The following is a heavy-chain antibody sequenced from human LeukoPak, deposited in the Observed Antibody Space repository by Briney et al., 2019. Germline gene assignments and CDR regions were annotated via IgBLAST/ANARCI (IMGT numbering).Heavy chain of an antibody. CDR3: ARDWGSGWYYYYGMDV. D-gene: IGHD6-19*01. CDR2: ISYDGSNK. Sequence: GGSLRLSCAASGFTFSSYAMHWVRQAPGKGLEGVAVISYDGSNKYYADSVKGRFTISRDNSKNTLYLQMNSLRAEDTAVYYCARDWGSGWYYYYGMDVWGKGTTVTVSS. V-gene: IGHV3-30*04. CDR1: GFTFSSYA. J-gene: IGHJ6*04.